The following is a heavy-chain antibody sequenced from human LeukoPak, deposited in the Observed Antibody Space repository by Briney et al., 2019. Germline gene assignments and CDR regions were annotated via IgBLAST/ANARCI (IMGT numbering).Heavy chain of an antibody. CDR3: AKDMTSTYYDFWSGAYYYYGMDV. V-gene: IGHV3-23*01. CDR2: ISGSGGST. D-gene: IGHD3-3*01. Sequence: QAGGSLRLSCAASGFTFSSYAMSWVRQAPGKGLEWVSAISGSGGSTYYADSVKGRFTISRDNSKNTLYLQMNSLRAEDTAVYYCAKDMTSTYYDFWSGAYYYYGMDVWGQGTTVTVSS. J-gene: IGHJ6*02. CDR1: GFTFSSYA.